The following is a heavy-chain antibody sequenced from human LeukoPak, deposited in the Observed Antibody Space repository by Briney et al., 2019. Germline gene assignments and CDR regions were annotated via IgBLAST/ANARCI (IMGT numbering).Heavy chain of an antibody. CDR3: ARLQLSTIDY. CDR2: IYPDDSDT. V-gene: IGHV5-51*01. Sequence: GESLQISCKGSGYIFTSYWIAWVRQMPGKGLEWMGIIYPDDSDTRYSPSFQGQVTISADMSISTAYLQWSSLKASDTAVYYCARLQLSTIDYWGQGTLVTVSS. CDR1: GYIFTSYW. D-gene: IGHD5-24*01. J-gene: IGHJ4*02.